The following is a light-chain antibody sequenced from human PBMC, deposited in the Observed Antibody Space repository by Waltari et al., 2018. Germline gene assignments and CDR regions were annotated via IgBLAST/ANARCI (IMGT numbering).Light chain of an antibody. CDR2: LNSDGSH. V-gene: IGLV4-69*01. J-gene: IGLJ3*02. Sequence: SGHSTFAIAWHQQQPGKGPRYLMSLNSDGSHSRGDGIPDRFSGSSSGAERYLTISSLESEDEADYYCETWDTAIHVFGGGTKLTVI. CDR3: ETWDTAIHV. CDR1: SGHSTFA.